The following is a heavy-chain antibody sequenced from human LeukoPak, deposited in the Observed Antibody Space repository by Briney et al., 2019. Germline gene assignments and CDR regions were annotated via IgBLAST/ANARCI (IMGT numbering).Heavy chain of an antibody. CDR2: ISYDGSNK. V-gene: IGHV3-30-3*01. D-gene: IGHD3-10*01. CDR1: GFTFSSYA. CDR3: ASSLLWFGDPPPY. Sequence: GGSLRLSCAASGFTFSSYAMHWVRQAPGKGLEWVAVISYDGSNKYYADSVRGRFTISRDNSKNTLYLQMNSLRAEDTAVYYCASSLLWFGDPPPYWGQGTLVTVSS. J-gene: IGHJ4*02.